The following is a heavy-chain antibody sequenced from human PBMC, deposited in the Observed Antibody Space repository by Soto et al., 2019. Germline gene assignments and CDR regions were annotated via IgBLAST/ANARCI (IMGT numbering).Heavy chain of an antibody. CDR2: INSDGSST. J-gene: IGHJ4*02. CDR3: ARVEKYYALRSVYYVFDY. Sequence: GGSLSLSCAASGFTFSAHWMHWVRQAPGKGLVWVSVINSDGSSTNYADSVKGRFTISRDNAKNTLYLQMNSLRAEDTAVYYCARVEKYYALRSVYYVFDYWGQGTVVTVSS. V-gene: IGHV3-74*01. D-gene: IGHD3-3*01. CDR1: GFTFSAHW.